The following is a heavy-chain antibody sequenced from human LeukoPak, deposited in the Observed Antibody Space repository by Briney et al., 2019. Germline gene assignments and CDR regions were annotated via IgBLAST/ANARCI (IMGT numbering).Heavy chain of an antibody. J-gene: IGHJ3*02. CDR1: GFTFSDYY. CDR3: ARSPSSGQAVFDI. Sequence: GGSLRLSCAAFGFTFSDYYMEWVRQAPGKGLEWVGRIRNKANSYTTEYAASVKGRFTISRDDSKVSLYLQMISLKTGDTAVYYCARSPSSGQAVFDIWGQGTMVTDSP. V-gene: IGHV3-72*01. D-gene: IGHD5-12*01. CDR2: IRNKANSYTT.